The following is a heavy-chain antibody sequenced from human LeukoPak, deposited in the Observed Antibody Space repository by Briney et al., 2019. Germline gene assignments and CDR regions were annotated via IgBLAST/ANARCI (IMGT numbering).Heavy chain of an antibody. CDR1: GFTFSSYS. CDR2: ITGSSGNT. Sequence: KTGGSLRLSCAASGFTFSSYSMIWVRQAPGKGLEWVSTITGSSGNTYYAEPAKGRFTISRDNAKNSLYLQMNSLRAEDTAVYYCGRDFNYWGQGTLVTVAS. V-gene: IGHV3-21*01. J-gene: IGHJ4*02. CDR3: GRDFNY.